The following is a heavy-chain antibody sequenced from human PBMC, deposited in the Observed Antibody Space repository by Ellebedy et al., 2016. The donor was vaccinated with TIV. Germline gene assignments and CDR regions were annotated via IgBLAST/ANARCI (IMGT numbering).Heavy chain of an antibody. CDR1: GGSFSAYL. J-gene: IGHJ4*02. V-gene: IGHV1-69*06. CDR2: IIPMFGTT. Sequence: ASVKVSCXLSGGSFSAYLISWVRQAPGQGLEWMGGIIPMFGTTNYAQKFQGRVTITADISTSTAYMDLTGLRSEDTAIYYCSIYCGGDCNYGKDYWGQGTLVTVS. D-gene: IGHD2-21*02. CDR3: SIYCGGDCNYGKDY.